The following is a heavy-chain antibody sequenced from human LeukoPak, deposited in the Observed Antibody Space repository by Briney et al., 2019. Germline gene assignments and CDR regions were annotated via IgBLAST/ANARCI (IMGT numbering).Heavy chain of an antibody. Sequence: GGSLRLSCAASGFTFSRNWMIWVRQAPGKRLEWVANINQDGSEKYYVDSVKGRFTISRDNAKNSLFLQMNSLRAEDTTVYYCARVGSGNFLGAFDIWGQGTMVTVSS. J-gene: IGHJ3*02. CDR1: GFTFSRNW. CDR2: INQDGSEK. V-gene: IGHV3-7*03. CDR3: ARVGSGNFLGAFDI. D-gene: IGHD1-26*01.